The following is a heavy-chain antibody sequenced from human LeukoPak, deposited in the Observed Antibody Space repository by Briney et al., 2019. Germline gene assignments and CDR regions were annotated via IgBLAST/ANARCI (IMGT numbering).Heavy chain of an antibody. J-gene: IGHJ4*02. CDR2: IKQDGSEK. V-gene: IGHV3-7*01. CDR3: ARDKVVGPTNFDY. CDR1: GFTFSSYW. D-gene: IGHD1-26*01. Sequence: PGGSLRLSCAASGFTFSSYWMSWVRQAPGKGLEWVANIKQDGSEKHYGDSVKGRFTISRDNAKNSLYLQMNSLRAEDTAVYYCARDKVVGPTNFDYWGQGTLVTVSS.